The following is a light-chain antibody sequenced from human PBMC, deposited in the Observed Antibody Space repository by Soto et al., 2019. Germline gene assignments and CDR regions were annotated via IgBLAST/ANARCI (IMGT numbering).Light chain of an antibody. CDR3: QHYNSYSEA. Sequence: DIQMTQSPSSLSASVGDRVTITCQTSQSINTYLNWYQQKPGKAPKLLIYKASTLKSGVPSRFSGSGSGTEFTLTISSLQPDDFATYYCQHYNSYSEAFGQGTKVDIK. V-gene: IGKV1-5*03. CDR2: KAS. J-gene: IGKJ1*01. CDR1: QSINTY.